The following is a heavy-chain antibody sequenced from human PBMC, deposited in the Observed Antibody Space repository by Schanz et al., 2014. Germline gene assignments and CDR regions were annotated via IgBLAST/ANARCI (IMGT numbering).Heavy chain of an antibody. CDR3: ARGIGGYGANNYFDY. CDR2: IWYDENNK. D-gene: IGHD5-12*01. CDR1: GFAFSVYG. J-gene: IGHJ4*02. V-gene: IGHV3-33*01. Sequence: QVQLVESGGGVVQFGRSLRLSCVASGFAFSVYGMHWVRQAPGKGLEWVAVIWYDENNKYYADSVKGRFTMSRDNSKNTLYLQMNSLRAEDTAVYSCARGIGGYGANNYFDYWGQGTLVTVSS.